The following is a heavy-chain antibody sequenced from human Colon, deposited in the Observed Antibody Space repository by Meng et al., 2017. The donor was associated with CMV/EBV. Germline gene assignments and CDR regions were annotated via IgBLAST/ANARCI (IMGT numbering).Heavy chain of an antibody. CDR1: GYTFTGYF. J-gene: IGHJ4*02. CDR3: ASLSGGDFDY. Sequence: QVLLGQSGAEVKKPGASVKCSCKASGYTFTGYFMYWVRQAPGQGLEWLGVINPITGGTNYAQKFQGRVTMTRDTSMNTAYMELSRLRSDDTAVYYCASLSGGDFDYWGQGTLVTVSS. V-gene: IGHV1-2*02. D-gene: IGHD1-26*01. CDR2: INPITGGT.